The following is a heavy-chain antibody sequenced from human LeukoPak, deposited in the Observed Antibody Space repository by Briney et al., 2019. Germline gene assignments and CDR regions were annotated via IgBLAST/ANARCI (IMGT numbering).Heavy chain of an antibody. Sequence: GGSLRLSCAASGFTFSSYAMSWVRQAPGTGLEWVSAISGSGGSTYYADSVKGRFTISRDNSKNTLYLQMNSLRAEDTAVYYCAKDYYYDSSGYPHAFDIWGQGTMVTVSS. CDR2: ISGSGGST. CDR1: GFTFSSYA. V-gene: IGHV3-23*01. J-gene: IGHJ3*02. CDR3: AKDYYYDSSGYPHAFDI. D-gene: IGHD3-22*01.